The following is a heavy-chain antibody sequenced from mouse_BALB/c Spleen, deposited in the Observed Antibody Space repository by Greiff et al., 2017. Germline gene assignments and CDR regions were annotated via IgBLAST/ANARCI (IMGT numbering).Heavy chain of an antibody. CDR1: GYTFTSYW. Sequence: QVQLQQSGAELAKPGASVKMSCKASGYTFTSYWMHWVKQRPGQGLEWIGYINPSTGYTEYNQKFKDKATLTADKSSSTAYMQLSSLTSEDSAVYYCARRGYYDWYFDVWGAGTTVTVSS. CDR2: INPSTGYT. D-gene: IGHD1-1*01. J-gene: IGHJ1*01. V-gene: IGHV1-7*01. CDR3: ARRGYYDWYFDV.